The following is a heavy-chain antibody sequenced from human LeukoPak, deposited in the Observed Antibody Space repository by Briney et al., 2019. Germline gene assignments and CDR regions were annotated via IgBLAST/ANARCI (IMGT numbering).Heavy chain of an antibody. Sequence: PGGSLRLSCAASGFTVSTNYMNWVRQAPGKGLEWVSILYSGSDTYYADSVKGRFTISRDSSKNILSLQMNNRRAEDTAVYYCARVGDHFHWYLDLWGRGTLVTVSS. D-gene: IGHD3-10*01. CDR2: LYSGSDT. CDR3: ARVGDHFHWYLDL. V-gene: IGHV3-53*01. CDR1: GFTVSTNY. J-gene: IGHJ2*01.